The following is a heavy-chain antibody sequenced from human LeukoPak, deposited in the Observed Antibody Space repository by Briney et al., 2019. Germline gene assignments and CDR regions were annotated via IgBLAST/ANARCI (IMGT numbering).Heavy chain of an antibody. V-gene: IGHV3-33*06. Sequence: GGSLRLSCAASGFTFSSYGMHWVRQAPGKGLEWVAVIWYDGSNKYYADSVKGRFTISRDNSKNTLYLQMNSLKTEDTAMYYCTKRWHDYGDYSDYWGQGTLVTVSS. CDR3: TKRWHDYGDYSDY. CDR2: IWYDGSNK. CDR1: GFTFSSYG. D-gene: IGHD4-17*01. J-gene: IGHJ4*02.